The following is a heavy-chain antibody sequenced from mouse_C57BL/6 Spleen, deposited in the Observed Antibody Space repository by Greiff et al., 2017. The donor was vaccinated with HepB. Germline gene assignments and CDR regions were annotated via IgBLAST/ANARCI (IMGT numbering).Heavy chain of an antibody. CDR2: ISGGGGNT. CDR3: ARHTGDGYYYAMDY. D-gene: IGHD2-3*01. Sequence: EVQVVESGGGLVKPGGSLKLSCAASGFTFSSYTMSWVRQTPEKRLEWVATISGGGGNTYYPDSVKGRFTISRDNAKNTLYLQMSSLRSEDTALYYCARHTGDGYYYAMDYWGQGTSVTVSS. J-gene: IGHJ4*01. CDR1: GFTFSSYT. V-gene: IGHV5-9*01.